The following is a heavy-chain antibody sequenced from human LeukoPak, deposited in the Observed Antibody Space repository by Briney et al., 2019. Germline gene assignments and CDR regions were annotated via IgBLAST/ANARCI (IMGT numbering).Heavy chain of an antibody. Sequence: GGSLRLSCAASGFTFSSYAMSWVRQAPGKGLEWVLAISGSGGSTYYADSVKGRFTISRDNSKNTLYLQMNSLRAEDTAVYYCAKDGYSYGNYHFDYWGQGTLVTVSS. CDR2: ISGSGGST. J-gene: IGHJ4*02. D-gene: IGHD5-18*01. CDR3: AKDGYSYGNYHFDY. CDR1: GFTFSSYA. V-gene: IGHV3-23*01.